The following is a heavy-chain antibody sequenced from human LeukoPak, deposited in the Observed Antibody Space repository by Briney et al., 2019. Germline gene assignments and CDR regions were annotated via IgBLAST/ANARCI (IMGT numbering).Heavy chain of an antibody. CDR3: ASFSYDFWSGFGSNTQSPYGMDV. J-gene: IGHJ6*02. CDR2: INAYNGNT. CDR1: GYTFTSYG. Sequence: ASVKVSCKASGYTFTSYGISWVRQAPGQGLEWMGWINAYNGNTNYAQKLQGRVTMTTDTSTSTAYMELRSLRSDDTAVYYCASFSYDFWSGFGSNTQSPYGMDVWGQGTTVTVSS. D-gene: IGHD3-3*01. V-gene: IGHV1-18*01.